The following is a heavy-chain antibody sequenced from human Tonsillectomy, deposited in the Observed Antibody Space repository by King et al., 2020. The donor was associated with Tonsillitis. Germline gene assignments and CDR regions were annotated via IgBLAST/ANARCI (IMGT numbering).Heavy chain of an antibody. Sequence: VQLVESGGGVVQPGRSLRLSCVVFGFSVRYYAMHWVRLDAGKGLEWGAVMGFDGTDEYYADSVKGRFTGSRDNSKNTLYLQMHSLRADDTAVYYCARDLDDHWGQGTLVTVSS. J-gene: IGHJ4*02. CDR3: ARDLDDH. V-gene: IGHV3-33*01. CDR2: MGFDGTDE. D-gene: IGHD3-3*01. CDR1: GFSVRYYA.